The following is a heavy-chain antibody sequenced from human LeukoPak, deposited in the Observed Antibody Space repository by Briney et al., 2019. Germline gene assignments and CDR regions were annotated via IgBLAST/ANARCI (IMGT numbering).Heavy chain of an antibody. CDR3: ARATDQEFDY. D-gene: IGHD2-2*01. V-gene: IGHV1-46*01. J-gene: IGHJ4*02. Sequence: ASVKVSCKAAGYIFTSHFMHWVRQAPGHGLEWMGIIYPGGNYTNYAQKFHDRVTMTRVTSASTIYMELSSLKSEDTAVYYCARATDQEFDYWGQGTVVTVSS. CDR2: IYPGGNYT. CDR1: GYIFTSHF.